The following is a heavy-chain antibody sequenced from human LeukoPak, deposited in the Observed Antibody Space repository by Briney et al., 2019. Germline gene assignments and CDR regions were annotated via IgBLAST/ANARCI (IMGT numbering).Heavy chain of an antibody. Sequence: GGSLRLSCDVSGFTFTDYWMNWVRQAPGKGPEWVASIRKDGSEKTYVDSVKGRFTISRDNTKNSLSLQLNGLRAEDTAVYYCARDGTAAGLYFDLWGQGTLVTVSS. CDR2: IRKDGSEK. V-gene: IGHV3-7*01. J-gene: IGHJ4*01. D-gene: IGHD6-13*01. CDR3: ARDGTAAGLYFDL. CDR1: GFTFTDYW.